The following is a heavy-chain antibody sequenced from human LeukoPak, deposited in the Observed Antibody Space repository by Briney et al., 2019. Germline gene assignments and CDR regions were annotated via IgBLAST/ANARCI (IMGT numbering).Heavy chain of an antibody. CDR2: INPILGIA. D-gene: IGHD3-22*01. V-gene: IGHV1-69*04. J-gene: IGHJ4*02. CDR1: GGTFSSYA. Sequence: GASVKVSCKASGGTFSSYAISWVRQAPGQGLERMGRINPILGIANYAQKFQGRVTITADKSTSTAYMELSSLRSEDTAVYYCAPYYYDSSGYYPIDYWGQGTLVTVSS. CDR3: APYYYDSSGYYPIDY.